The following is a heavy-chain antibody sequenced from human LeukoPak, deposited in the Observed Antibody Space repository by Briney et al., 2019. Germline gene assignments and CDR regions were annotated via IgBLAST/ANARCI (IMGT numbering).Heavy chain of an antibody. Sequence: SETLSLTCTVSGGSISSYYWSWIRQPAGKGLEWLGRIYTSGSTNYNPSLKSRVTMSVDTSTNQFSLKLSSVTAADTAVYYCARDSYYYGSGSYPFDYWGQGTLVTVSS. CDR2: IYTSGST. CDR3: ARDSYYYGSGSYPFDY. J-gene: IGHJ4*02. D-gene: IGHD3-10*01. CDR1: GGSISSYY. V-gene: IGHV4-4*07.